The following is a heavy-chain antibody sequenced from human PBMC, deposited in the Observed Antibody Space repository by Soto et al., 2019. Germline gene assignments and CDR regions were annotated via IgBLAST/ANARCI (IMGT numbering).Heavy chain of an antibody. CDR2: INLNSGGT. D-gene: IGHD3-10*01. J-gene: IGHJ5*02. Sequence: QVQLVQSGAEVKKPGASVKVSCKASGYNFIDYYIQWVRQAPGQGLEWMGWINLNSGGTYYAQKFQDWVTMTRDTSLNTVYMELSSLKSDETAVYYCARDWGHYYGSASFPSPHPFAPWGQGTRVTVSS. CDR1: GYNFIDYY. CDR3: ARDWGHYYGSASFPSPHPFAP. V-gene: IGHV1-2*04.